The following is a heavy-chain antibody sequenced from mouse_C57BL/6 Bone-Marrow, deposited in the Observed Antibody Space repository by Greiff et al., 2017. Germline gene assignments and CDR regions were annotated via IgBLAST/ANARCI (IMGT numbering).Heavy chain of an antibody. Sequence: EVQLQQSGPELVKPGASVKISCKASGYSFTGYYMNWVKQSPEKSLEWIGEINPSTGGTTYNQKFKAKATLTVDKSSSTAYMQLKSLTSEDSAVYYCARRATVVDFDVWGTGTTVTVSS. V-gene: IGHV1-42*01. CDR3: ARRATVVDFDV. J-gene: IGHJ1*03. D-gene: IGHD1-1*01. CDR1: GYSFTGYY. CDR2: INPSTGGT.